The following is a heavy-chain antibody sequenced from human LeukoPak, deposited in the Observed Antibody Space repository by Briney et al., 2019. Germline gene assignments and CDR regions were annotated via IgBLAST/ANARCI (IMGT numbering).Heavy chain of an antibody. CDR2: ISSSSSYI. CDR3: ARDGGRGSYYYYGMDV. CDR1: GFTFSSYG. D-gene: IGHD3-16*01. Sequence: GRSLRLSCAASGFTFSSYGMHWVRQAPGKGLEWVSSISSSSSYIYYADSVKGRFTISRDNAKNSLYLQMSSLRAEDTAVYYCARDGGRGSYYYYGMDVWGKGTTVTVSS. V-gene: IGHV3-21*01. J-gene: IGHJ6*04.